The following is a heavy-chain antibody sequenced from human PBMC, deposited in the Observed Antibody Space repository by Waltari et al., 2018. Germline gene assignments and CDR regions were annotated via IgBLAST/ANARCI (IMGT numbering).Heavy chain of an antibody. CDR3: ARAQLTMARNLDL. Sequence: EVQLVESGGGLVQPGGSLGLSCVTSGFTFSSYWMHWVRQVPGKGRVWVSRINIDGSTTSYADSVKGRFTISRDNAKNTLYLQMNSLRADDTSVYYCARAQLTMARNLDLWGRGTLVTVSS. J-gene: IGHJ2*01. D-gene: IGHD3-10*01. CDR2: INIDGSTT. CDR1: GFTFSSYW. V-gene: IGHV3-74*01.